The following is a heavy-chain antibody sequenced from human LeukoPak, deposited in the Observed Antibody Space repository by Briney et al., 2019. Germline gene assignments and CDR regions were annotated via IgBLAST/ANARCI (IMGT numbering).Heavy chain of an antibody. CDR1: GFTFSSYS. V-gene: IGHV3-48*01. Sequence: GGSLRLSCAASGFTFSSYSMNWVRQAPGKGLEWVSYISSSSSTIYYADSVKGRFTISRDNAKNSLYLQMNSLRAEDTAVYYCARDLERQWLVLGRRSSLHFDYWGQGTLVTVSS. CDR2: ISSSSSTI. J-gene: IGHJ4*02. D-gene: IGHD6-19*01. CDR3: ARDLERQWLVLGRRSSLHFDY.